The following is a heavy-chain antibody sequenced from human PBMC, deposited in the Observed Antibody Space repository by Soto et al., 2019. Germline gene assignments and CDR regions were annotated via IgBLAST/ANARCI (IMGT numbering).Heavy chain of an antibody. D-gene: IGHD6-6*01. CDR1: GFTFSSYA. CDR2: ISGRGDST. J-gene: IGHJ4*02. CDR3: AKWRGWGGSSSGSAPYFDY. Sequence: GGSLRLSCAASGFTFSSYAMSWVRQAPGKGLEWVSAISGRGDSTYFADSVKGRFTLSRDSSKNTLFLQMNGLRAEDTAVYYCAKWRGWGGSSSGSAPYFDYWGQGTLVTVSS. V-gene: IGHV3-23*01.